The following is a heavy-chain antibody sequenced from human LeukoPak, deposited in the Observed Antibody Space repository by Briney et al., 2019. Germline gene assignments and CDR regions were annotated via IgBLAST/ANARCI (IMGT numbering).Heavy chain of an antibody. D-gene: IGHD3-10*01. CDR1: GFTFSSFA. Sequence: GGSLRLSCAASGFTFSSFAMSWVRQAPGKGLEWVSGITGSGESTYYADSVKGRFTISRDYAKHTLFLQMNSLTVEDPAVYYCSNHLGVTTHYYYYMDVWGKGTTVTVSS. J-gene: IGHJ6*03. V-gene: IGHV3-23*01. CDR2: ITGSGEST. CDR3: SNHLGVTTHYYYYMDV.